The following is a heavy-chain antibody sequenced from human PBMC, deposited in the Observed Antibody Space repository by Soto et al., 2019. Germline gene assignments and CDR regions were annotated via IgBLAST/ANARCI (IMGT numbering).Heavy chain of an antibody. CDR3: ARGNARIQLGGNYYYVLDV. D-gene: IGHD3-3*02. V-gene: IGHV1-69*12. J-gene: IGHJ6*02. CDR2: IIPLFRTP. Sequence: QVQLVQSGAEMKEPGSSVNVSCKTSGGTFSSAAISWLRQAPGQGLESMGGIIPLFRTPDYAQKFQGRVTIAADESPSTAYMELRRLRSDDTAVYYCARGNARIQLGGNYYYVLDVWGQWTTISVPS. CDR1: GGTFSSAA.